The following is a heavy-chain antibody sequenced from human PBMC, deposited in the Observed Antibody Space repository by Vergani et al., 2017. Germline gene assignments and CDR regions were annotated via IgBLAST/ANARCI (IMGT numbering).Heavy chain of an antibody. CDR1: GFSLSTSGVG. J-gene: IGHJ4*02. CDR3: AHSGNDYVWGSYRREGNYFDY. Sequence: QITLKESGPTLVKPTQTLTLTCTFSGFSLSTSGVGVGWIRQPPGKALEWLALIYWDDDKRYSPSLKSRPTITKDTSKNQVVLTMTNMDPVDSATYYCAHSGNDYVWGSYRREGNYFDYWGQGTLVTVSS. CDR2: IYWDDDK. V-gene: IGHV2-5*02. D-gene: IGHD3-16*02.